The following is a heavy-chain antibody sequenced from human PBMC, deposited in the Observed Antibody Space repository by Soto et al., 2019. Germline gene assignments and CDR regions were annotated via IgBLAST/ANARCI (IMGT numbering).Heavy chain of an antibody. D-gene: IGHD6-13*01. V-gene: IGHV1-18*01. J-gene: IGHJ4*02. CDR3: AKDNSSTTFEY. CDR1: GYTFTSYG. Sequence: GASVKVSCKASGYTFTSYGISWVRQAPGQGLEWMGWISAYNGNTNYAQKFQGRVTMTTDTSTSTVYMELRSLRPDDTAVFYCAKDNSSTTFEYWGQGTLVTVSS. CDR2: ISAYNGNT.